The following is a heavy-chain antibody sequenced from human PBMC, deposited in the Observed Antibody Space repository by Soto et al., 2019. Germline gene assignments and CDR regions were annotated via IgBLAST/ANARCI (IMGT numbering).Heavy chain of an antibody. D-gene: IGHD2-15*01. CDR2: SIPIFGTA. V-gene: IGHV1-69*13. Sequence: ASVKVSCKASGGTFSSYAISWVRQAPGQGLEWMGGSIPIFGTANYAQKFQGRVTITADESTSTAYMELSSLRSEDTAVYYCARGSGYCSGGSCYAVSYYYYGMDVWGQGTTVTVSS. CDR1: GGTFSSYA. CDR3: ARGSGYCSGGSCYAVSYYYYGMDV. J-gene: IGHJ6*02.